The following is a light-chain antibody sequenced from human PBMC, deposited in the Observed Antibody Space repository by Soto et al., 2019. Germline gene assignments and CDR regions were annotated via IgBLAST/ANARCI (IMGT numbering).Light chain of an antibody. CDR1: QSISSY. Sequence: DIQMTQSPSSLSASVGDRVTITCRASQSISSYLNWYQQKPGKAPKLLIYAASSLQSGVPSRFSGSGSGTDFILTISSLQPEDFAPYYCQQSYSTLLTFGPGTKVDIK. CDR3: QQSYSTLLT. CDR2: AAS. V-gene: IGKV1-39*01. J-gene: IGKJ3*01.